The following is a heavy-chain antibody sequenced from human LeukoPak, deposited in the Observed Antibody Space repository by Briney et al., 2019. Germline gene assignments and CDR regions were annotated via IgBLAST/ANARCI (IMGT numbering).Heavy chain of an antibody. Sequence: PGGSLRLSCAASGFTFSSYWMSWVRQAPGKGLEWVANIKQDGSEKYYVDSVKGRFTISRDNSKNTLYLQMNSLRAEDTAVYYCAKTPSSGWWGDWFDPWGQGTLVTVSS. V-gene: IGHV3-7*03. CDR1: GFTFSSYW. CDR3: AKTPSSGWWGDWFDP. J-gene: IGHJ5*02. CDR2: IKQDGSEK. D-gene: IGHD6-19*01.